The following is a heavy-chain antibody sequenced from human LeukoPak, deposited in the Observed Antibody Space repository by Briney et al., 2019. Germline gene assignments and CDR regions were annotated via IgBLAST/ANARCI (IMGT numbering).Heavy chain of an antibody. V-gene: IGHV4-34*01. J-gene: IGHJ6*02. Sequence: SETLSLTCAVYGGSFSGYYWSWIRQPPGKGLEWIGEINHSGNTNYNPSLKSRVTISVDTSKNQFSLKLSSVTAADTAVYYCARGVRVVVPANYYYGMDVWGQGTTVTVSS. D-gene: IGHD2-2*01. CDR3: ARGVRVVVPANYYYGMDV. CDR1: GGSFSGYY. CDR2: INHSGNT.